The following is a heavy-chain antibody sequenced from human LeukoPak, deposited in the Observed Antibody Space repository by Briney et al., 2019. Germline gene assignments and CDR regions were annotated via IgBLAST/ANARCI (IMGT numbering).Heavy chain of an antibody. J-gene: IGHJ3*02. CDR3: ASHVQDYYDSSGWGAFDI. CDR1: GYSISSGYY. D-gene: IGHD3-22*01. Sequence: SETLSLTCTVSGYSISSGYYWGWIRQPPGKGLEWIGSFYHNGITYYNPSLKRRDTISLDTSKNQFSLKLTSVTAADTAVYYCASHVQDYYDSSGWGAFDIWGQGTMVTVSS. V-gene: IGHV4-38-2*02. CDR2: FYHNGIT.